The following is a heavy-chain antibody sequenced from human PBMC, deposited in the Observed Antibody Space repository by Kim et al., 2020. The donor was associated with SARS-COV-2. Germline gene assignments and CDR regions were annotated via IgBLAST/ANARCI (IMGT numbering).Heavy chain of an antibody. Sequence: GESLKISCQTSGYTFSNFFIAWVRQRPGQGLEWMGVIYPLDSDTNYGPSFQGHVTFSVDASLNTAFLQWDRLEASDTAVYYCARPLTLGIHTEGFDLWGQGTLVDVS. CDR1: GYTFSNFF. CDR2: IYPLDSDT. CDR3: ARPLTLGIHTEGFDL. J-gene: IGHJ1*01. D-gene: IGHD3-9*01. V-gene: IGHV5-51*01.